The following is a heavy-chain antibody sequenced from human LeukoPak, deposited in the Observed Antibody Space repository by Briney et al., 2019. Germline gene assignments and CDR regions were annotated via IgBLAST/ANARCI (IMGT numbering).Heavy chain of an antibody. D-gene: IGHD3-16*01. V-gene: IGHV3-23*01. CDR2: ISASGATT. J-gene: IGHJ3*01. CDR1: GFNFSIYA. Sequence: TGGSLRLSCAASGFNFSIYAMSWVRQAPGGGLQWVSGISASGATTYYADSLKGRFTVSRDISKNTLYLQMDSLRAEDTAIYYCAKVRKGVGAFDLWGQGTMVTVSS. CDR3: AKVRKGVGAFDL.